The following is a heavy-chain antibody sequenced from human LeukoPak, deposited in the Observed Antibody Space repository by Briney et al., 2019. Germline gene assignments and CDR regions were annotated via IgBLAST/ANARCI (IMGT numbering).Heavy chain of an antibody. CDR2: FDPEDGET. CDR1: GYTLTELS. CDR3: ARPRLYQLPFCMDV. V-gene: IGHV1-24*01. D-gene: IGHD2-2*01. Sequence: ASVTVSFTVSGYTLTELSMHWVRQAPGKGLEWMGGFDPEDGETIYAQKFQGRVTMTEDTSTDTAYMELSSLRSEDTAVYYCARPRLYQLPFCMDVWGQGTTVTVSS. J-gene: IGHJ6*02.